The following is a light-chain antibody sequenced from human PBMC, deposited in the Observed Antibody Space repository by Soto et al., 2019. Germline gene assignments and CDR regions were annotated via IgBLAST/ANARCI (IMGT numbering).Light chain of an antibody. CDR2: WAS. J-gene: IGKJ2*01. V-gene: IGKV4-1*01. CDR3: QQYYGTPYT. Sequence: DIVMTQSPDSLAVSMGERATINCKSSKSVLSSSNNKNYLAWYHQKTGQPPKLLIYWASTRESGVPDRFSGSGSGTDFTLTISSLQAEDVAVYYCQQYYGTPYTFGQGTKLEIK. CDR1: KSVLSSSNNKNY.